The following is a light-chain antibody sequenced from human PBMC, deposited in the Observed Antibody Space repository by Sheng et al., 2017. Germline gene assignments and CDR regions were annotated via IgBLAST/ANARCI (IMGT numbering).Light chain of an antibody. V-gene: IGKV3D-11*01. CDR3: HQYGSSPET. CDR1: QGVSSY. CDR2: DAS. J-gene: IGKJ2*01. Sequence: EIVLTQSPATLSLSPGERATLSCRASQGVSSYLAWYQQKPGQAPRLLIYDASNRATGIPARFSGSGPGTDFTLTISSLEPDDFAVYSCHQYGSSPETFGQGTKLEIK.